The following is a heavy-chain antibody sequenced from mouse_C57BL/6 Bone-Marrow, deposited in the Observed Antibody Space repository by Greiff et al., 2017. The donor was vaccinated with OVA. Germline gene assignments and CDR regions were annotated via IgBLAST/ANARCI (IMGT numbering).Heavy chain of an antibody. V-gene: IGHV1-15*01. D-gene: IGHD2-5*01. CDR3: TRGYSNYYAMDY. CDR1: VYTFTDYE. Sequence: QLQQSVAELVRPGASVTLSCKASVYTFTDYEMHWVKQTPVHGLEWIGAIDPETGGTAYNQKFKGKAILTADKSSSTAYMELRSLTSEDSAVYYCTRGYSNYYAMDYWGQGTSVTVSS. CDR2: IDPETGGT. J-gene: IGHJ4*01.